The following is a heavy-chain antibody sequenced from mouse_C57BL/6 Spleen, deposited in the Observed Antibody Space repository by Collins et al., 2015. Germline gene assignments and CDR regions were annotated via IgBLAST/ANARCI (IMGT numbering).Heavy chain of an antibody. J-gene: IGHJ3*01. Sequence: QRPGKGLEWIGQIFPGDGDTNYNGKFEGKAVLTADKSSSTANMQLSSLTSEDSAVYFCARGPYWGQGTLVTVSA. CDR2: IFPGDGDT. CDR3: ARGPY. V-gene: IGHV1-80*01.